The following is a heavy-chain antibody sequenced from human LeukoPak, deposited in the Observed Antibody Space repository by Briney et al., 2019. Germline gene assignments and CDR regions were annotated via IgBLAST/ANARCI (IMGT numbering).Heavy chain of an antibody. CDR1: GFTFSSYS. J-gene: IGHJ3*02. D-gene: IGHD6-13*01. CDR3: ANGPGRAADAFYI. CDR2: ISGSGTST. V-gene: IGHV3-48*04. Sequence: GGSLRLSCTASGFTFSSYSMNWVRQAPGKGLEWVSYISGSGTSTYDADSVKGRFTISRDNAKNALYLQMNSLRAEDTAVYYCANGPGRAADAFYIWGQGTMVTVSS.